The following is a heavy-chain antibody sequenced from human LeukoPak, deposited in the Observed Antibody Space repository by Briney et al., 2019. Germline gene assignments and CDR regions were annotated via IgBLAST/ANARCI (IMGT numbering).Heavy chain of an antibody. CDR1: GFTFSSYE. J-gene: IGHJ5*02. V-gene: IGHV3-48*03. Sequence: GGSLRLSCAASGFTFSSYEMNWVRQAPGKGLEWVSYISSSGSTKYYADSVKGRFTISRDNAKNSLYLQMNSLGVEDTAVYYCARSAGTWFDPWGQGTLVTVSS. D-gene: IGHD1-1*01. CDR3: ARSAGTWFDP. CDR2: ISSSGSTK.